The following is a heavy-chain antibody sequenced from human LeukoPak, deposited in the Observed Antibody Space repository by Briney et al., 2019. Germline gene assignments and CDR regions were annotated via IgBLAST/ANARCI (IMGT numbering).Heavy chain of an antibody. CDR1: GGSFSGYY. D-gene: IGHD2-2*01. J-gene: IGHJ5*02. CDR2: INHSGST. CDR3: ARRSNQLLTTVDNWFDP. Sequence: SETLSLTCAVYGGSFSGYYWSWIRQPPGKGLEWIGEINHSGSTYYNPSLKSRVTISVDTSKNQFSLKLSSVTAADTAVYYCARRSNQLLTTVDNWFDPWGQGTLVTVSS. V-gene: IGHV4-34*01.